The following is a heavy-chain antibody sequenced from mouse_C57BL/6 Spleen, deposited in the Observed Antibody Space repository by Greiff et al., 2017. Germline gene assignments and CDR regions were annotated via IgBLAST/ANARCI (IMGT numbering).Heavy chain of an antibody. J-gene: IGHJ2*01. D-gene: IGHD2-4*01. CDR2: IRLKSDDYAT. Sequence: EVKLMESGGGLVQPGGSMKLSCVASGFTFSNYWMNWVRQSPEKGLEWVAQIRLKSDDYATHYAESVKGRFTISRDDSKSSVYLQMNNLRAEDTGIYYCTDDYDEEGYWGQGTTLTVSS. CDR1: GFTFSNYW. V-gene: IGHV6-3*01. CDR3: TDDYDEEGY.